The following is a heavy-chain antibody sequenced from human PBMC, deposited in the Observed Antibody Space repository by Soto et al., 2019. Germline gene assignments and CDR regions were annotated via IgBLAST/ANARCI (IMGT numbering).Heavy chain of an antibody. D-gene: IGHD4-4*01. Sequence: SDTLSLTCAVSGVSISSGDYYWSWIRQPPGKGLEWIGYIYYSGSTYYNPSLKSRVTISVDTSKNQFSLKLSSVTAADTAVYYCARAHYSNYVDYWGQGTLVTVSS. CDR1: GVSISSGDYY. V-gene: IGHV4-30-4*02. CDR2: IYYSGST. CDR3: ARAHYSNYVDY. J-gene: IGHJ4*02.